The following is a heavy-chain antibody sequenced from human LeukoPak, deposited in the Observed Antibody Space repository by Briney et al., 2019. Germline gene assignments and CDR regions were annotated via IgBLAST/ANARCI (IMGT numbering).Heavy chain of an antibody. CDR1: GGSISSHY. Sequence: SETLSLTCTVSGGSISSHYWSWIRQPPGKGLEWIGNIYYTGSTNYNPSLKSRVTISVDTSKNQFSLKVSSVTAADTAVYYCALPAGDWFDPWGQGTLVTVSS. CDR2: IYYTGST. D-gene: IGHD1-26*01. J-gene: IGHJ5*02. V-gene: IGHV4-59*11. CDR3: ALPAGDWFDP.